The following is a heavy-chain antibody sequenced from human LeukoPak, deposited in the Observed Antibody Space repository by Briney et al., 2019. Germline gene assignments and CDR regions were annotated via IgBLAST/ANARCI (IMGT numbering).Heavy chain of an antibody. V-gene: IGHV4-59*08. D-gene: IGHD6-19*01. J-gene: IGHJ4*02. CDR3: ARHEGSGWPFEY. CDR2: IYYTGST. Sequence: KPSETLSLTCTVSGGSINSYYWSWIRQPPGKGLEWIGYIYYTGSTNYNPSLKSRVTISVDTSKNQFSLKLTSVTAADTAVYFCARHEGSGWPFEYWGQGTLVTVSS. CDR1: GGSINSYY.